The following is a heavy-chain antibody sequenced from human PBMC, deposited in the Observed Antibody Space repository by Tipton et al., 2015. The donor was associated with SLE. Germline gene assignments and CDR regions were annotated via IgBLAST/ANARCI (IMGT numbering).Heavy chain of an antibody. CDR3: AREDSSGWYLSLDY. CDR2: ISSSSSYI. J-gene: IGHJ4*02. CDR1: GFTFSSYA. Sequence: SLRLSCAASGFTFSSYAMNWVRQAPGKGLEWVSYISSSSSYIYYADSVKGRLTISRDNAKNSLYLQMNSLRAEDTAVYYCAREDSSGWYLSLDYWGQGTLVTVSS. D-gene: IGHD6-19*01. V-gene: IGHV3-21*01.